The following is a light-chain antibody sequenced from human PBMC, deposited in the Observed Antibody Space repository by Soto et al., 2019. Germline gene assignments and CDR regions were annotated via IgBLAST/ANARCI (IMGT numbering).Light chain of an antibody. CDR2: EVT. CDR1: SSDIGGYNS. J-gene: IGLJ1*01. Sequence: QSALTQPASVSGSPGQSITISCTGTSSDIGGYNSVSWYQHHPGKAPKLMISEVTNRPSGVSNRFSGSKSGNTASLTISGLQAEDEADYYCSSYRSSNTLYVFGTGPKVTVL. V-gene: IGLV2-14*01. CDR3: SSYRSSNTLYV.